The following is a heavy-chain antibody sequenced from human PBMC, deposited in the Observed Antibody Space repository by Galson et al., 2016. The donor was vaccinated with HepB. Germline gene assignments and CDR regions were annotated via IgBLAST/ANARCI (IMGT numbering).Heavy chain of an antibody. D-gene: IGHD6-19*01. CDR1: GFTFNIYT. CDR2: MGYNGNGE. CDR3: ARAGAPWLGNKWLDR. V-gene: IGHV3-33*01. J-gene: IGHJ5*02. Sequence: SLRLSCAASGFTFNIYTMHWVRQAPGKGLEWVSLMGYNGNGEQYGNSVKGRFTISRDNSNNMVYLQMDSLRPEDTAVYYCARAGAPWLGNKWLDRWGQGTLVIVSS.